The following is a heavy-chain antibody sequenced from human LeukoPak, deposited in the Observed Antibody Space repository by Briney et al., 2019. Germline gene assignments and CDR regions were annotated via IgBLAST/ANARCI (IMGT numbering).Heavy chain of an antibody. D-gene: IGHD3-10*01. CDR2: IYYSGST. CDR3: ASVRRGFGESSKYYSYYYMDV. Sequence: SETLSLTCTVSGGSISRSSYYWGWIRQPPGKELEWIGNIYYSGSTYCNPSLKSRVTISVDTSKNQFSLKLSAVTAADTAVYYCASVRRGFGESSKYYSYYYMDVWGNGTTVTISS. CDR1: GGSISRSSYY. J-gene: IGHJ6*03. V-gene: IGHV4-39*01.